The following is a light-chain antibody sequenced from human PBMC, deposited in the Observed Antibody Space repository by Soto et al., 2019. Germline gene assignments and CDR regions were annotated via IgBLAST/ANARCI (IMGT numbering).Light chain of an antibody. CDR2: DAS. V-gene: IGKV1-33*01. Sequence: DIQKTQYPSSLSASVGDRVTITCQASQNINNYLNWYQQKPGRAPKLLTYDASNLEAGVPSRFRGSGSGTDFTFTISRLQPEDIATYYCQQYENLPNFGQGTRLEIK. CDR1: QNINNY. J-gene: IGKJ5*01. CDR3: QQYENLPN.